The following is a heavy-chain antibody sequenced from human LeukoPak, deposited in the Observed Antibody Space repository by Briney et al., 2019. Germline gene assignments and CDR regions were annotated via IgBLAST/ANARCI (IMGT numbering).Heavy chain of an antibody. V-gene: IGHV3-30-3*01. CDR1: GFTFSSYA. CDR3: ASAMVRGRAFDI. Sequence: GGSLRLSCAASGFTFSSYAMHWVRQAPGKGLEWVAVISYDGSNKYYADSVKGRFTISRDNSKNTLYLQMNSLRAEDTAVYYCASAMVRGRAFDIWGQGTMVTVSS. D-gene: IGHD3-10*01. CDR2: ISYDGSNK. J-gene: IGHJ3*02.